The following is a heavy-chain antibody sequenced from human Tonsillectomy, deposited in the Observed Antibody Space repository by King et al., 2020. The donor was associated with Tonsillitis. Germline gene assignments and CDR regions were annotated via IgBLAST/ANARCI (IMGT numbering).Heavy chain of an antibody. J-gene: IGHJ4*02. CDR3: ARRFTMVRGVIIPSYYFDY. Sequence: QLQESGPGLVKPSETLSLTCTVSGDSISSSSFYCGWVRQPPGKGLEWIATISYTGSTYYNPSLKSRVTMSVDTSKNQFSLNLSSMTAADTAVYYCARRFTMVRGVIIPSYYFDYWGQGTLVTVSS. D-gene: IGHD3-10*01. CDR2: ISYTGST. CDR1: GDSISSSSFY. V-gene: IGHV4-39*01.